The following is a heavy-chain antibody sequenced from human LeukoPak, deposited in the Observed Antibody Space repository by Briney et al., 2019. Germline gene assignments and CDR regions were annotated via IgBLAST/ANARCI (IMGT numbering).Heavy chain of an antibody. D-gene: IGHD3-10*01. V-gene: IGHV4-34*01. CDR2: ITHTGST. Sequence: SETLSLTCAVYGESFSGYYWSWIRQPPGKGLEWIGEITHTGSTNYNPSLKSRMTISVDTSKNQFSLKLTSVTAADTAVYYCVRGRRGGPPLPYYYYYMDVWGKETTVTVSS. CDR3: VRGRRGGPPLPYYYYYMDV. J-gene: IGHJ6*03. CDR1: GESFSGYY.